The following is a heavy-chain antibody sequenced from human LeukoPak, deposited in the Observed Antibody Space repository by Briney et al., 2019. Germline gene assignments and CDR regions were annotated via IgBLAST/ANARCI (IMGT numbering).Heavy chain of an antibody. J-gene: IGHJ4*02. V-gene: IGHV4-31*03. CDR1: GGSISSGGYY. CDR3: ARGSTAAGMGPIDY. Sequence: TLSLTCTVSGGSISSGGYYWSWIRQHPGKGLEWLGYIYYSGSTYYNPSLKSRVTISVDTSKNQFSLKLSSVTAADTAVYYCARGSTAAGMGPIDYWGQGTLVTVSS. D-gene: IGHD6-13*01. CDR2: IYYSGST.